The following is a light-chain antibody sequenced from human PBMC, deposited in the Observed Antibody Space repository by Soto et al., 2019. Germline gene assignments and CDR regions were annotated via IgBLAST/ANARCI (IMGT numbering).Light chain of an antibody. J-gene: IGLJ2*01. CDR1: SSNIESNT. CDR3: ATWDDSLHGPV. V-gene: IGLV1-44*01. Sequence: QSVLTQSPSASGTPGQRATISCSGSSSNIESNTVNWYQHPPGTAPKLLIYANDQRPSGVPDRFSGSKSGTSASLASSGLQSEDEADYYCATWDDSLHGPVFGGGTQLTVL. CDR2: AND.